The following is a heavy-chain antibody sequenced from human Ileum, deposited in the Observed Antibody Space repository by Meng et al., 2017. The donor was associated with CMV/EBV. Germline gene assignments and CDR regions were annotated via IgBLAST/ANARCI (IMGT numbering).Heavy chain of an antibody. CDR3: ARAVAGWYFDL. CDR2: ISYSGST. J-gene: IGHJ2*01. Sequence: QLQLQESGPGLVNPSQTLSLTCTVSGGSISSGDYWWSWIRQPPGMGLEWIGYISYSGSTYYNPSLRSRVTVSVDTSNNQFSLDLRSGTAADTAVYYCARAVAGWYFDLWGRGTLVTVSS. V-gene: IGHV4-30-4*08. CDR1: GGSISSGDYW. D-gene: IGHD3-10*01.